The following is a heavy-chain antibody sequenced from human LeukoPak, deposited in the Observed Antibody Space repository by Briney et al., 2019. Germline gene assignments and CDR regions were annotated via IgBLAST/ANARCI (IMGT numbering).Heavy chain of an antibody. D-gene: IGHD1-26*01. CDR1: GFTFSDYY. J-gene: IGHJ6*02. V-gene: IGHV3-11*01. CDR3: ARLPLLVGSYYQNYYYGMDV. CDR2: ISSSGSTI. Sequence: PGGSLRLSCAASGFTFSDYYMSWIRQAPGKGLEWVSYISSSGSTIYYADSVKGRFTISRDNAKNSLYLQMNSLRAEDTAVCYCARLPLLVGSYYQNYYYGMDVWGQGTTVTVSS.